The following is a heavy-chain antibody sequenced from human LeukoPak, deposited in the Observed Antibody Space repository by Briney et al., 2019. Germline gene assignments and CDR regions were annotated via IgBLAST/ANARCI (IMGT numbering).Heavy chain of an antibody. CDR1: GFTFSRYS. V-gene: IGHV3-21*01. Sequence: GGSLRLSCAASGFTFSRYSMNWVRHAPGEGMGWVSSISSSSSYIYYADSVKGRFTISRDNAKNSLYLQMNSLRAEDTAVYYCARLYCSSTSCYACDYWGQGTLVTVSS. CDR3: ARLYCSSTSCYACDY. CDR2: ISSSSSYI. D-gene: IGHD2-2*01. J-gene: IGHJ4*02.